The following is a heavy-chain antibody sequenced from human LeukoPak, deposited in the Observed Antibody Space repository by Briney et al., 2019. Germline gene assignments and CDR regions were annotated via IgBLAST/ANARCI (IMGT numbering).Heavy chain of an antibody. CDR2: VDQTGSP. Sequence: SETLSLTCSVSGGSLRSDRHNWAWVRQSADKGLEHIGSVDQTGSPYYNPPLRSRVTISVDTSNKQFSLNLTSVAAADTAVYYCARDLGGYPFFMDVWGKGITVTVSS. J-gene: IGHJ6*03. D-gene: IGHD2-15*01. V-gene: IGHV4-39*07. CDR1: GGSLRSDRHN. CDR3: ARDLGGYPFFMDV.